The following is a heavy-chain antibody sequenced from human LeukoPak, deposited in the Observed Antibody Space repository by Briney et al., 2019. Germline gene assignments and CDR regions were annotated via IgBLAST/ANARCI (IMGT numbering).Heavy chain of an antibody. Sequence: PGGSLRLSCAASGFSFSTYGMHWVRQAPGKGLEWVAFLRSDGTNENYADSVKGRFTISRDNSKTTLYLQMSSLTAEGTALYYCGKDTHHSRAVASGLDHWGQGTLVTVSS. V-gene: IGHV3-30*02. CDR1: GFSFSTYG. CDR3: GKDTHHSRAVASGLDH. D-gene: IGHD6-19*01. J-gene: IGHJ4*02. CDR2: LRSDGTNE.